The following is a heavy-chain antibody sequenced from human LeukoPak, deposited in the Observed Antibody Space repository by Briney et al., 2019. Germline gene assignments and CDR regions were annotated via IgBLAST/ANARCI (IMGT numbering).Heavy chain of an antibody. CDR3: ARGGDYKNDY. CDR2: INGAGSSI. V-gene: IGHV3-74*01. CDR1: GLTFSSYW. Sequence: GGSLRLSCAASGLTFSSYWMHWVRQTPGKGLVWVSRINGAGSSISYADSVKGRVTISGDNAKNTLYLQMNNLRAEDTAVYYCARGGDYKNDYWGQGTLVTVSS. J-gene: IGHJ4*02. D-gene: IGHD4-17*01.